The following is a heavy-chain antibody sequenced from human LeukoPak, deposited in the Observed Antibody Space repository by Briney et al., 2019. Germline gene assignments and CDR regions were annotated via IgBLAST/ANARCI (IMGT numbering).Heavy chain of an antibody. D-gene: IGHD2-2*02. J-gene: IGHJ4*02. CDR2: INPNGGGT. V-gene: IGHV1-2*06. Sequence: ASVKVSRKASGYTFTGYCMHWVRQAPGQGLEWMGRINPNGGGTNYAQKFQGRVTMTRDTSISTAYMELSRLRSDDTAVYYCARGEVDVVVPAAISCDYWGQGTLVTVSS. CDR1: GYTFTGYC. CDR3: ARGEVDVVVPAAISCDY.